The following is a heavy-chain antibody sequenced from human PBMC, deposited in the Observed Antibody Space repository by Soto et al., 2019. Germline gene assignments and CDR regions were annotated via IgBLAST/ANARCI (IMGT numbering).Heavy chain of an antibody. Sequence: SETRALNYTISGGSISHYYWNLIRQPPGRGLEWIGHIFYSGSTNYNPALRSRLSMSSDKSKNQFSLNLNSVTAADTAMYFCARGPRIRGVSIDILTPEWGLGILVTVSS. CDR3: ARGPRIRGVSIDILTPE. V-gene: IGHV4-59*12. CDR1: GGSISHYY. J-gene: IGHJ4*02. CDR2: IFYSGST. D-gene: IGHD3-10*01.